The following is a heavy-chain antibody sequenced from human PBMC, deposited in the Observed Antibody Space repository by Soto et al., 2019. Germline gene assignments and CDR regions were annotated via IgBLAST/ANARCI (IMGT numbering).Heavy chain of an antibody. CDR1: GFTVSSNY. CDR3: ASGASVNYR. Sequence: EVPLVESGGGLVQPGGSLRLSCAASGFTVSSNYMTWVRQAPGKGLEWVSNIYSGGTTSYADSVKGRFTISRDNSKNTLFLQMNSLRDDDTAVYYCASGASVNYRWGQGTLVTVSS. J-gene: IGHJ4*02. V-gene: IGHV3-66*01. CDR2: IYSGGTT. D-gene: IGHD3-10*01.